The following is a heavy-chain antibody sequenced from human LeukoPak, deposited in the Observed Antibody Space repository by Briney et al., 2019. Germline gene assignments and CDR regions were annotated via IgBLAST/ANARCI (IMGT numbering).Heavy chain of an antibody. D-gene: IGHD3-10*01. Sequence: ASVKVSCKASGYTFTGYYMHWVRQAPGQGLEWMGWINPNSGGTNYAQKFQGRVTMTRDMSTSTVYMELSSLRSEDTAVYYCARGYGSGSSEFDYWGQGTLVTVSS. CDR1: GYTFTGYY. CDR3: ARGYGSGSSEFDY. CDR2: INPNSGGT. V-gene: IGHV1-2*02. J-gene: IGHJ4*02.